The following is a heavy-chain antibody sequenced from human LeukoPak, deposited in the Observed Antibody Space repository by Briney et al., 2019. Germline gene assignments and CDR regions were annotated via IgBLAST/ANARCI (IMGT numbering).Heavy chain of an antibody. V-gene: IGHV3-21*06. CDR1: GFTFSSFK. CDR2: ISPSSTYI. J-gene: IGHJ4*02. Sequence: GGSLRLSCAASGFTFSSFKMTWVRQAPGKGLEWFASISPSSTYIYYGDSLKGRVTVSRDNAKSLLFLHMSSLRPDDTAVYYCARDFTGGEYFDSWGQGALVSVSS. CDR3: ARDFTGGEYFDS. D-gene: IGHD3-16*01.